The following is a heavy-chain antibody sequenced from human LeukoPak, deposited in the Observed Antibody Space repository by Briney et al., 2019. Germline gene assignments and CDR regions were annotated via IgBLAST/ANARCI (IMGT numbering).Heavy chain of an antibody. Sequence: PGGSLRLSCEASGFSLSGYWMHWVRQAPGKGLEWVGRIKSKTNGGTTDYAAPVKGRLTISRDDSKNTLYLQMNSLKTEDTAVYYCTTEAIVGATTFDYWGQGTLVTVSS. V-gene: IGHV3-15*01. CDR1: GFSLSGYW. CDR2: IKSKTNGGTT. CDR3: TTEAIVGATTFDY. J-gene: IGHJ4*02. D-gene: IGHD1-26*01.